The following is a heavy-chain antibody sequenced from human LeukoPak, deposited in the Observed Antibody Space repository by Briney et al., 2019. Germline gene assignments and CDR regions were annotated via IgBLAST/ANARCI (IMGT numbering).Heavy chain of an antibody. Sequence: GASVKVSCKASGGTFSSYAISWVRQAPGQGLEWMGGIIPIFGTANYAQKFQGRVTITADESTSTAYMELSSLRSEDTAVYYCARDHTYYYDSSGYSAFDYWGQGTLVTVSS. CDR3: ARDHTYYYDSSGYSAFDY. V-gene: IGHV1-69*13. CDR1: GGTFSSYA. J-gene: IGHJ4*02. CDR2: IIPIFGTA. D-gene: IGHD3-22*01.